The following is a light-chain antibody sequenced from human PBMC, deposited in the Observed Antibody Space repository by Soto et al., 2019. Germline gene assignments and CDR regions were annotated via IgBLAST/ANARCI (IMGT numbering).Light chain of an antibody. Sequence: QSVLTQPPSVSGSPGQSVSISCTGTSSDVGSHNRVSWYQQPPGTAPKLMIYGVSNRPSGVPDRFSGSKSGNTASLTISGLQAEDEADYYCSSHTSSSTFVFGTGTKLTVL. J-gene: IGLJ1*01. CDR3: SSHTSSSTFV. CDR2: GVS. CDR1: SSDVGSHNR. V-gene: IGLV2-18*02.